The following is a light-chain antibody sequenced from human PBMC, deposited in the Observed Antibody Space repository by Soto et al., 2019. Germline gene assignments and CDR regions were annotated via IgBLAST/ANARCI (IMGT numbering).Light chain of an antibody. CDR1: QSISTY. V-gene: IGKV1-39*01. Sequence: DIQMSPSPSSLSASVGHRVTITCRASQSISTYLNWYQQKPGRAPKLLIYAASSLQSGVPSRFSGSGSGTDFTLTISSLQPEDFATYYCQQSYSTPVTFGGGTKVDIK. CDR2: AAS. J-gene: IGKJ4*02. CDR3: QQSYSTPVT.